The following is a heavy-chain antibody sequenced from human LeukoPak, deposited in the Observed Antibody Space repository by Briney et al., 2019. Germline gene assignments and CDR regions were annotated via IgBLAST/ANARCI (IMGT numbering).Heavy chain of an antibody. CDR1: GASISSGKYY. Sequence: PSETPSLTCTVSGASISSGKYYWSWIRQPAGKELEWIGRIYTGGTTSYNPSLKSRVTISVGTSKNHFSLKLTSVTAADTAVYYCARGGPDWDYYFDFWGQGTLVTVSS. V-gene: IGHV4-61*02. J-gene: IGHJ4*02. D-gene: IGHD3/OR15-3a*01. CDR3: ARGGPDWDYYFDF. CDR2: IYTGGTT.